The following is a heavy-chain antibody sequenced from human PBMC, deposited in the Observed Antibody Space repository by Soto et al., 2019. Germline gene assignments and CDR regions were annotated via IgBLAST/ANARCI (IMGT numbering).Heavy chain of an antibody. J-gene: IGHJ3*02. D-gene: IGHD2-15*01. CDR2: IIPILGIA. V-gene: IGHV1-69*02. Sequence: SVKVSCKASGGTFSSYTISWVRQAPGQGLEWMGRIIPILGIANYAQKFQGRVTITADKSTSTAYMELSSLRSEDTAVYYCARGLGYCSGGSCYGLGAFDIWGQGTMVTVSS. CDR3: ARGLGYCSGGSCYGLGAFDI. CDR1: GGTFSSYT.